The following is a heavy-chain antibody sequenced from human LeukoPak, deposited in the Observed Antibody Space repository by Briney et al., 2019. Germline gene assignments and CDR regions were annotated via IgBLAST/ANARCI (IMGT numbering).Heavy chain of an antibody. CDR2: IIPIFGIA. CDR1: GGTFSSYA. CDR3: ARDSITGILGYYYYGMDV. D-gene: IGHD1-20*01. J-gene: IGHJ6*02. V-gene: IGHV1-69*04. Sequence: SVKVSCKASGGTFSSYAISWVRQAPGQGLEWMGRIIPIFGIANYAQKFQGRVTITADKSTSTAYMELSSLRSEDTAVYYCARDSITGILGYYYYGMDVWGQGTTVTVSS.